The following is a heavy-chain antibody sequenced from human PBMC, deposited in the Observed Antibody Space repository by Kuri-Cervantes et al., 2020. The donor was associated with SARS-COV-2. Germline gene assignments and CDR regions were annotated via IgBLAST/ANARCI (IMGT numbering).Heavy chain of an antibody. CDR3: AKDRVGVQDF. V-gene: IGHV3-11*06. CDR1: GFTFSDYY. Sequence: LSLTCAASGFTFSDYYMSWIRQAPGKGLEWVSYIGSSSSYTNYADSVKGRFTISRDNSQNTLYLHMKSLRSEDTAMYYCAKDRVGVQDFWGQGTLVTVSS. CDR2: IGSSSSYT. D-gene: IGHD2-21*01. J-gene: IGHJ4*02.